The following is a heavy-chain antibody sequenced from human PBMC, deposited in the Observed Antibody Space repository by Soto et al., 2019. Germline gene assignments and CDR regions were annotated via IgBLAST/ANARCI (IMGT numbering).Heavy chain of an antibody. V-gene: IGHV1-69*06. D-gene: IGHD1-26*01. J-gene: IGHJ4*02. Sequence: QVQLVQSGAEVKKPGSSVKVSCKASGGNLINYAISWVRQAPGQGLEWMGGIIPMFGTTNYAQKFQGRVRITAHKSTNTAYMDVTTLRFEDTAVYYCARESGNYFDDWGQGTLFTVSS. CDR2: IIPMFGTT. CDR1: GGNLINYA. CDR3: ARESGNYFDD.